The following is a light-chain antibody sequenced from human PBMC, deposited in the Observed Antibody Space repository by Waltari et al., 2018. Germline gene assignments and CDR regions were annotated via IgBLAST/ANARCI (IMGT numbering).Light chain of an antibody. CDR3: SSYTTSSAPGV. J-gene: IGLJ1*01. V-gene: IGLV2-14*01. CDR1: DSDVGAYDF. CDR2: EVS. Sequence: QSALTQPASVSGSPGQSITISCSGTDSDVGAYDFVSWYQQHPGNAPHLIIYEVSKRPSGISNRFAASMSGNTASLTISGLQAEDEADYYCSSYTTSSAPGVFGTGTRVTVL.